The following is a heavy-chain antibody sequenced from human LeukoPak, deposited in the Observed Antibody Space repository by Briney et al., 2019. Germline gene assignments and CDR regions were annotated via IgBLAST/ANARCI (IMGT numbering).Heavy chain of an antibody. D-gene: IGHD3-3*01. V-gene: IGHV4-61*02. J-gene: IGHJ4*02. CDR3: ARDGLRGFWRGNFDY. CDR1: GGSISSGSYY. CDR2: IYTSGST. Sequence: SETLSLTCTVSGGSISSGSYYWSWIRQPAGKGLEWIGRIYTSGSTNYNPSLKSRVTISVDMSKKQFSLKLSSVTAADTAVYYCARDGLRGFWRGNFDYWGQGTLVTVSS.